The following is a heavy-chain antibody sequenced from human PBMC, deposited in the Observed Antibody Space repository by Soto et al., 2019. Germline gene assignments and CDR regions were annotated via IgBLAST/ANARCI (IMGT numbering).Heavy chain of an antibody. Sequence: QVQLVQSGSELKKPGASVKVSCKDSGYTFTSYAMNWVRQAPGQGLEWMGWINTNTGNPTYAQGFTELFVFSLDTSVSTSYLQICSLKAEDTAVYYCATDHNDIWTGSFDPWGQGTLVTVSS. V-gene: IGHV7-4-1*01. J-gene: IGHJ5*02. D-gene: IGHD3-9*01. CDR2: INTNTGNP. CDR1: GYTFTSYA. CDR3: ATDHNDIWTGSFDP.